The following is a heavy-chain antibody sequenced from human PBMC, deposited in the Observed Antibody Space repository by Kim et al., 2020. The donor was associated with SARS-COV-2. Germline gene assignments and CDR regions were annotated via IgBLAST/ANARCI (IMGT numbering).Heavy chain of an antibody. CDR3: ARTKVQGYGWDV. D-gene: IGHD1-1*01. CDR2: ISQRGNSI. V-gene: IGHV3-23*01. J-gene: IGHJ6*02. CDR1: GFPFSSHA. Sequence: GGSLRLSCAGSGFPFSSHAMNWVRQAPGKGLEWVSSISQRGNSIYYADYVKGRFTISRDNSENTLFLQMNSLRAENTAIYFCARTKVQGYGWDVWGQGTTVTVSS.